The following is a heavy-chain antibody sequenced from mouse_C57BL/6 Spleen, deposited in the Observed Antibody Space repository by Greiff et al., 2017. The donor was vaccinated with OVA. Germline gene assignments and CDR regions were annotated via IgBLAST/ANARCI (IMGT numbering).Heavy chain of an antibody. CDR2: INPNNGGT. V-gene: IGHV1-26*01. D-gene: IGHD3-2*02. Sequence: VQLQQSGPELVKPGASVKISCKASGYTFTDYYMDWVKQSHGKSLEWIGDINPNNGGTSYNQKFKGKATLTVDKSSSTACMELRSLTSEDSAVYYCARSQLRPLLAMDYWGQGTSVTVSA. CDR3: ARSQLRPLLAMDY. J-gene: IGHJ4*01. CDR1: GYTFTDYY.